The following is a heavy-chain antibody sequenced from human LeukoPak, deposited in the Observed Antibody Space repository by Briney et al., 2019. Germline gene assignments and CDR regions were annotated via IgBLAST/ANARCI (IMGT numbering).Heavy chain of an antibody. CDR2: IFPSGGEI. CDR1: GFTFSTFA. Sequence: GGSLRLSCAASGFTFSTFAMIWVRQPPGKGLEWVSSIFPSGGEIHYADSVRGRFTISRDNAKNSLYLQMNSLRAEDTALYYCAKAGRHSSSWIDYWGQGTLVTVSS. CDR3: AKAGRHSSSWIDY. D-gene: IGHD6-13*01. J-gene: IGHJ4*02. V-gene: IGHV3-23*01.